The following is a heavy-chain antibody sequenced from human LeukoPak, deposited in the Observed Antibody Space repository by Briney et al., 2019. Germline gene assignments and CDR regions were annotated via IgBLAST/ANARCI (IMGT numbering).Heavy chain of an antibody. CDR1: GFTFSSYA. J-gene: IGHJ3*02. V-gene: IGHV3-23*01. D-gene: IGHD2-15*01. CDR3: AKGFGRWLLEGDAFDI. CDR2: ISGSGGST. Sequence: PGGSLRLSCAASGFTFSSYAMSWVRQAPGKGLEWVSAISGSGGSTYYADSVKGRFTISRDNSKNTLYLQMNSLRAEDTAVYYCAKGFGRWLLEGDAFDIWGQGTMVTVSS.